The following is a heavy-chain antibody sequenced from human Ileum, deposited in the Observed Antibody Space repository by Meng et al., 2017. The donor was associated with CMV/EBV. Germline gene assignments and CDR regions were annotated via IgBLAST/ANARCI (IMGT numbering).Heavy chain of an antibody. Sequence: VRLVESGGGLCQPGGSLRLSCAAPGFTVSSNYRSWVRQAPGKGLEWVSVIYSGGSTYYADSVKGRFTISRDNSKNTLYLQMNSLRAEDTAVYYCARSRDGYNIDYWGQGTLVTVSS. CDR1: GFTVSSNY. CDR3: ARSRDGYNIDY. V-gene: IGHV3-66*01. D-gene: IGHD5-24*01. CDR2: IYSGGST. J-gene: IGHJ4*02.